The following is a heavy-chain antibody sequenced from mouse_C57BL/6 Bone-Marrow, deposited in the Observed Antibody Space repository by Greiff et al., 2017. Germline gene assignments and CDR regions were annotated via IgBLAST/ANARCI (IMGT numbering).Heavy chain of an antibody. J-gene: IGHJ4*01. CDR3: AILLPLKIYAMDY. CDR1: GFSLTSYG. D-gene: IGHD1-1*01. V-gene: IGHV2-5*01. CDR2: IWRGGST. Sequence: QVQLQQSGPGLVQPSQSLSITCTVSGFSLTSYGVHWVRQSPGKGLEWLGVIWRGGSTDYNAAFMSRLSITKDNSKSQVFFKMNSLQADDTAIYYCAILLPLKIYAMDYWGQGTSVTVSS.